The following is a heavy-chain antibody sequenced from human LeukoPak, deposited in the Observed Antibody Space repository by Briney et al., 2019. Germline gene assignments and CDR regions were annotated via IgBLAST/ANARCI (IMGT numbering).Heavy chain of an antibody. CDR3: ARTNYDTNDY. Sequence: SETLSLTCTVSGGSTSSYYWSWIRQPPGKGLEWIGYIYYSGSTNYNPSLKSRVTISVDTSKNQFSLKLSSVTAADTAVYYCARTNYDTNDYWGQGTLVTVSS. CDR1: GGSTSSYY. V-gene: IGHV4-59*08. D-gene: IGHD3-22*01. CDR2: IYYSGST. J-gene: IGHJ4*02.